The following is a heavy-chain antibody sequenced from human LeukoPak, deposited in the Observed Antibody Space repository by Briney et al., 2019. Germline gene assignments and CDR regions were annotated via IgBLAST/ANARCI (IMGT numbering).Heavy chain of an antibody. D-gene: IGHD2-15*01. V-gene: IGHV3-23*01. Sequence: GSLRLSCVASGFTFNSYAMYWVRQAPGKGLEWIAGIFGSGGSAHYADSVKGRFTISRDNSKNTVYLQLDCLRVEDTAVYYCGKTTVGYSSGRYPGWPVDYWGQGALVTVSS. CDR3: GKTTVGYSSGRYPGWPVDY. CDR1: GFTFNSYA. J-gene: IGHJ4*02. CDR2: IFGSGGSA.